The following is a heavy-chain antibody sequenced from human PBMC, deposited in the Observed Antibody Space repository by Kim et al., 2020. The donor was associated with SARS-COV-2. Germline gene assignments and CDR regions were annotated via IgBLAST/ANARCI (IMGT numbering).Heavy chain of an antibody. CDR3: ARDRKYYDFWSGYSTTNLYYYYYGMDV. CDR2: ISYDGSNK. J-gene: IGHJ6*02. Sequence: GGSLRLSCAASGFTFSSYAMHWVRQAPGKGLEWVAVISYDGSNKYYADSVKGRFTISRDNSKNTLYLQMNSLRAEDTAVYYCARDRKYYDFWSGYSTTNLYYYYYGMDVCGQGTTVTVSS. CDR1: GFTFSSYA. V-gene: IGHV3-30-3*01. D-gene: IGHD3-3*01.